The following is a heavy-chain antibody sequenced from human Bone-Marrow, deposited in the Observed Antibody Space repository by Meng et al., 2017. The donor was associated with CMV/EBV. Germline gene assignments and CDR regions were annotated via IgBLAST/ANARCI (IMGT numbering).Heavy chain of an antibody. CDR3: ARSDSSNYYPHDY. CDR2: IYYSGST. Sequence: SETLSLTCTVSGGSINSGGYYWSWIRQHPGKGLEWIGYIYYSGSTYYNPSLKSRVTISVDTSKSQFSLKLSSVTAADTGMYYCARSDSSNYYPHDYWGQGTLVTVSS. V-gene: IGHV4-31*03. CDR1: GGSINSGGYY. D-gene: IGHD3-22*01. J-gene: IGHJ4*02.